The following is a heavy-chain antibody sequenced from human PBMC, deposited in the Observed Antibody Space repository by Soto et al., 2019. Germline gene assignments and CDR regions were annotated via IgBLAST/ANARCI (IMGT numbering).Heavy chain of an antibody. Sequence: QVQLVQSGTEVTKPGATVKVSCKASGYTFPSYGIHWVRQAPGQRLEWMGWINAAKGDTKYSPKFQGRVTITRDTSASTAYMELSSLRSEDTAVYYCVRRHVSATGIYWFDPWGQGTLVTVSS. CDR1: GYTFPSYG. CDR2: INAAKGDT. J-gene: IGHJ5*02. D-gene: IGHD6-13*01. CDR3: VRRHVSATGIYWFDP. V-gene: IGHV1-3*01.